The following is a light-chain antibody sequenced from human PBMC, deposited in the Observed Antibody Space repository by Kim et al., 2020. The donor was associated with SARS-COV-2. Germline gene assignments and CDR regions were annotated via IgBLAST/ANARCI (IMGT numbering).Light chain of an antibody. Sequence: SWSVCPGQKASLTCSGDKLGDRYVCWYQQKPGQSPVLVICQDNKRPSGIPERFSGSNSGNTATLTISGTQAIDEADYWCQVGDSKVFGGGTKLTVL. V-gene: IGLV3-1*01. CDR2: QDN. CDR1: KLGDRY. CDR3: QVGDSKV. J-gene: IGLJ2*01.